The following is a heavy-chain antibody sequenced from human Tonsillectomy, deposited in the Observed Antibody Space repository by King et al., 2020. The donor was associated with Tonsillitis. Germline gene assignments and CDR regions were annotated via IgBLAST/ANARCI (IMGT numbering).Heavy chain of an antibody. CDR3: ARDFYSSFYYYYGMDV. Sequence: VQLVESGGGVVQPGRSLRLSCAASGFIFSRNAMHWVRQAPGKGLEWVALISYDGSNKHYADSVKGRFTISRDNSKNTLYLQMNSLRAEDTAVYYCARDFYSSFYYYYGMDVWGQGTMVTVSS. D-gene: IGHD6-6*01. V-gene: IGHV3-30-3*01. J-gene: IGHJ6*02. CDR2: ISYDGSNK. CDR1: GFIFSRNA.